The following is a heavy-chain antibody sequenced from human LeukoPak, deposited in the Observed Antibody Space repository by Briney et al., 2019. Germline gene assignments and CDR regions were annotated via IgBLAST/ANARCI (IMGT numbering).Heavy chain of an antibody. CDR1: GFTFSSYS. CDR3: ARVGPWVNPDYYYYMDV. J-gene: IGHJ6*03. Sequence: GGSLRLSCAASGFTFSSYSMNWVRQAPGKGLEWVSSISSSSSYIYDADSVKGRFTISRDNAKSSVHLQMNSLRAEDTAVYYCARVGPWVNPDYYYYMDVWGKGTTVTVSS. D-gene: IGHD1-14*01. V-gene: IGHV3-21*01. CDR2: ISSSSSYI.